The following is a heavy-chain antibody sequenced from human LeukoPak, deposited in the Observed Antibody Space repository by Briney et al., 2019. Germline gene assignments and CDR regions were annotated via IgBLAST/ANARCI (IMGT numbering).Heavy chain of an antibody. D-gene: IGHD6-13*01. Sequence: GASVKVSCKASGYTFTSYYMHWVRQAPGQGLEWMGIINPSGGSTSYAQKFQGRVTMTRDMSTSTVYMELSSLRSEDTAVYYCARGEYSSIYYYYYYMDVWGKGTTVTVSS. V-gene: IGHV1-46*01. J-gene: IGHJ6*03. CDR1: GYTFTSYY. CDR3: ARGEYSSIYYYYYYMDV. CDR2: INPSGGST.